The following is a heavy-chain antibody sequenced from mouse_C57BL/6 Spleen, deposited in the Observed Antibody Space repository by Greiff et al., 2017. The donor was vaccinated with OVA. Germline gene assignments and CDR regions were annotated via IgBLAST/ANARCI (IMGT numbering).Heavy chain of an antibody. J-gene: IGHJ2*01. D-gene: IGHD2-5*01. CDR2: IDPSDSET. CDR1: GYTFTSYW. V-gene: IGHV1-52*01. CDR3: ARCDYSNPHFDY. Sequence: QVQLQQPGAELVRPGSSVKLSCKASGYTFTSYWMHWVKQRPIQGLEWIGNIDPSDSETHYNQKFKDKATLTVDKSSSTAYMQLSSLTSEDSAVYYCARCDYSNPHFDYWGQGTTLTVSS.